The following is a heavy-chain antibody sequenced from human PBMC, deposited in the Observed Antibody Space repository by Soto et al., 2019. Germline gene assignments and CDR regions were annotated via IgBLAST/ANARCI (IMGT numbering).Heavy chain of an antibody. D-gene: IGHD3-9*01. CDR3: AREKVLTGFMDV. CDR1: GGSFSGYY. J-gene: IGHJ6*03. Sequence: SETLSLTCAVYGGSFSGYYWSWIRQPPGKGLEWIGEINHSGSTNYNPSLKSRVTISVDTSKNQFSLKLSSVTAADTAVYYCAREKVLTGFMDVWGKGTTVTVS. CDR2: INHSGST. V-gene: IGHV4-34*01.